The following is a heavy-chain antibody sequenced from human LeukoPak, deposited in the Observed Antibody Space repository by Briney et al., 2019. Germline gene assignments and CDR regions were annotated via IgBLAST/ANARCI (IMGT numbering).Heavy chain of an antibody. V-gene: IGHV4-30-2*01. CDR2: IYHSGST. J-gene: IGHJ4*02. CDR1: GGSISSAGYS. D-gene: IGHD4-23*01. Sequence: PSQTLSLTCIVSGGSISSAGYSWSWIRQPPGKGLEWIGYIYHSGSTYYNPSLKSRVTISVDRSKNQFSLKLSSVTAADTAVYYCARGDYGGNSPFDYWGQGTLVTVSS. CDR3: ARGDYGGNSPFDY.